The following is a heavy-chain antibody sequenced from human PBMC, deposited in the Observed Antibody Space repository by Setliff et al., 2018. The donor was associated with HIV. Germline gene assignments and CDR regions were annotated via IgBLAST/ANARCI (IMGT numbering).Heavy chain of an antibody. J-gene: IGHJ4*02. V-gene: IGHV3-30*04. CDR1: GFAFSSTA. Sequence: GGSLRLSCAGSGFAFSSTAMHWVRQAPGKGLEWVAVISNDGSHKYNIESVRGRFTISRDNSKNTVDLEMNSLRDEDTAMYYCAADSGLDYWSGRGFDYWGQGTLVTVSS. D-gene: IGHD3-3*01. CDR3: AADSGLDYWSGRGFDY. CDR2: ISNDGSHK.